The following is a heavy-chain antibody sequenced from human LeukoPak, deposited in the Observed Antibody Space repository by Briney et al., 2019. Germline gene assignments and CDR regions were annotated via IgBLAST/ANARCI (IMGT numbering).Heavy chain of an antibody. D-gene: IGHD2-15*01. V-gene: IGHV4-39*01. Sequence: MPSETLSLTCTVSGGSISSSSYYWGWIRQPPGKGLEWIGSIYYSGSTYYNPSLKSRVTISVDTSKNQFSLKLSSVTAADTAVYYCARHEDSQGWFDPWGQGTLVTVSS. J-gene: IGHJ5*02. CDR1: GGSISSSSYY. CDR2: IYYSGST. CDR3: ARHEDSQGWFDP.